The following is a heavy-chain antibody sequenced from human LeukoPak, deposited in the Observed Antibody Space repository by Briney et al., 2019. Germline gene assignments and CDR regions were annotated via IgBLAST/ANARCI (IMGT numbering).Heavy chain of an antibody. CDR2: IYHSGST. J-gene: IGHJ4*02. V-gene: IGHV4-34*01. D-gene: IGHD3-22*01. CDR1: GGSFSGYY. Sequence: KPSETLSLTCAVYGGSFSGYYWSWIRQPPGKGLEWIGSIYHSGSTYYNPSLKSRVTISVDTSKNQFSLKVSSVTAADTAVYYCARDLRMIVDDYFDYWGQGTLVTVSS. CDR3: ARDLRMIVDDYFDY.